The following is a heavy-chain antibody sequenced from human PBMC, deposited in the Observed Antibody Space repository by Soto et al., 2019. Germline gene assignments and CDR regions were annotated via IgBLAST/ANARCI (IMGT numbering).Heavy chain of an antibody. CDR2: ISHDGNNR. J-gene: IGHJ3*02. Sequence: QVQVVESGGGVVQPGRSLRLSCAASGFTFSIYARHWVRQAPGKGLEWLASISHDGNNRYYAGSVRGRFTISRDKSRNTFYLQRNSRRPDDTAVCSCVLRGTATVALDIWGEGTMVTFAS. CDR3: VLRGTATVALDI. CDR1: GFTFSIYA. D-gene: IGHD1-1*01. V-gene: IGHV3-30-3*01.